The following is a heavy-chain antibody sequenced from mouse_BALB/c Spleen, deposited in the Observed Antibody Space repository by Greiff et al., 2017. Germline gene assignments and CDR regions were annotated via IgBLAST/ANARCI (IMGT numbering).Heavy chain of an antibody. CDR3: ARGGSSGVYAMDY. J-gene: IGHJ4*01. D-gene: IGHD3-1*01. CDR1: GYAFSSYW. V-gene: IGHV1-80*01. CDR2: IYPGDGDT. Sequence: VMLVESGAELVRPGSSVKISCKASGYAFSSYWMNWVKQRPGQGLEWIGQIYPGDGDTNYNGKFKGKATLTADKSSSTAYMQLSSLTSEDSAVYFCARGGSSGVYAMDYWGQGTSVTVSS.